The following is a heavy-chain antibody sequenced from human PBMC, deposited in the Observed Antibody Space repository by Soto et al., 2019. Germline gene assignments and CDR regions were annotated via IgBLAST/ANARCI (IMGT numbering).Heavy chain of an antibody. D-gene: IGHD4-17*01. J-gene: IGHJ6*03. CDR3: ARPREHCGDYDYYFYCYRDF. CDR2: IYYSGST. CDR1: GGSISSISYY. V-gene: IGHV4-39*01. Sequence: QLQLQESGPGLVKPSETLSLTCTVSGGSISSISYYWGWIRQPPGKGLEWIGSIYYSGSTYYNPCLKRRVSISVDTSKTQWSLKLSCVTAADTAVYYCARPREHCGDYDYYFYCYRDFWGKVSTVTVSS.